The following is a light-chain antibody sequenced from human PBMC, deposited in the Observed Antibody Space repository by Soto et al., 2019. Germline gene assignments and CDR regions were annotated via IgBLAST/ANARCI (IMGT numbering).Light chain of an antibody. Sequence: EIVMTQSPVTLSVSPGERATLSCRASQSVSSNLAWYQQKPGQAPSLLIYGASTRATGIPARFSGSGSGTDFTLTISSLEPEDFAVYYCQQRSNWLITFGQGTRLEIK. CDR1: QSVSSN. CDR3: QQRSNWLIT. V-gene: IGKV3-11*01. CDR2: GAS. J-gene: IGKJ5*01.